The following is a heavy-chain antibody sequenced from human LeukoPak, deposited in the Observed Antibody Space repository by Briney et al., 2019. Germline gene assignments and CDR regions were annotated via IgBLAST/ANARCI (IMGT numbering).Heavy chain of an antibody. D-gene: IGHD3-10*01. CDR3: ARDLYYGSGTSYNGLEY. CDR1: GFTFSSYW. Sequence: GGSLRLSCAASGFTFSSYWMSWVRQAPGKGLEYVSGVSSSGSNTYYANSVKGRFTISRDNSKNTLYLQMGSLRAEDMAVYYCARDLYYGSGTSYNGLEYWGQGTLVTVSS. V-gene: IGHV3-64*01. CDR2: VSSSGSNT. J-gene: IGHJ4*02.